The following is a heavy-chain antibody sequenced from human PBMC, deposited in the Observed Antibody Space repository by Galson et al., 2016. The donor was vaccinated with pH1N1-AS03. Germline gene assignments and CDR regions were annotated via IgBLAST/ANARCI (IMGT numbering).Heavy chain of an antibody. D-gene: IGHD3-10*01. CDR1: GFTLSAFA. J-gene: IGHJ4*02. Sequence: SLRLSCAASGFTLSAFAIYWLRQAPGKGLEWVACVSGNRTSTYYADSLLGGFTVSRDNSKDSLYLNMNNVRAEDTAIYYCAPYGSGRPDRAFHYWGLGTLVTVSS. V-gene: IGHV3-23*01. CDR2: VSGNRTST. CDR3: APYGSGRPDRAFHY.